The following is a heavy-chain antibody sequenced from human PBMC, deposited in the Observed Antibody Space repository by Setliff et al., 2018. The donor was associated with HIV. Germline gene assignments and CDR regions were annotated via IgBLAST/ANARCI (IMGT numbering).Heavy chain of an antibody. CDR1: GFTFSNYA. CDR2: ILSTGERT. CDR3: ATLARFAPDY. V-gene: IGHV3-23*01. J-gene: IGHJ4*02. Sequence: PGGSLRLSCAASGFTFSNYAMSWVRQAPGEGPEWVSAILSTGERTFYADSVKGRFTISRDNSKNTVYLQMSTLRAEDTAIYSCATLARFAPDYWSQGTQVTVSS.